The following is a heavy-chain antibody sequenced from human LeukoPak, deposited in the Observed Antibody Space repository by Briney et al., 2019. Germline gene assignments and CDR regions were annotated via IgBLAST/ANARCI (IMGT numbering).Heavy chain of an antibody. D-gene: IGHD2-21*01. CDR1: EVTYGS. Sequence: GGSLRLSCAASEVTYGSMLWVRQPPGKGLEWGAVISNDGSIQYYGDAVKGRFTISRDNSMNTVFLQMSSLRPEDAALYYCANSIPNSYGFDYWGQGTLVTVSS. CDR3: ANSIPNSYGFDY. V-gene: IGHV3-30*18. CDR2: ISNDGSIQ. J-gene: IGHJ4*02.